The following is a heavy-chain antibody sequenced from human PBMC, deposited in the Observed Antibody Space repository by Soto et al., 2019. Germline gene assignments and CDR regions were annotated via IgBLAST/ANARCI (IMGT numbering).Heavy chain of an antibody. V-gene: IGHV4-4*02. CDR1: VDSIGSNVC. Sequence: TLSLTCGVSVDSIGSNVCWIWVRQPPGKGLEWIGEVYHNGLTDYNPSLRGRATMSADMSKNQFSLRVTSVTDADTAIYYCARDAALPGEADRFDYWGQGALVTVSS. D-gene: IGHD2-15*01. J-gene: IGHJ4*02. CDR2: VYHNGLT. CDR3: ARDAALPGEADRFDY.